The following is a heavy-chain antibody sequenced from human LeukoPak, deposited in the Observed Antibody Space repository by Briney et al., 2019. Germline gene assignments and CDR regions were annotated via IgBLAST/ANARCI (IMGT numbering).Heavy chain of an antibody. CDR3: ARDPNYGQYYYYGMDV. CDR2: INAGNGNT. D-gene: IGHD1-7*01. Sequence: ASVKVSCKASGYTFTSYAMHWVRQAPGQRLEWMGWINAGNGNTKYSQKLQGRVTMTTDTSTSTAYMELRSLRSDDTAVYYCARDPNYGQYYYYGMDVWGQGTTVTVSS. V-gene: IGHV1-3*01. J-gene: IGHJ6*02. CDR1: GYTFTSYA.